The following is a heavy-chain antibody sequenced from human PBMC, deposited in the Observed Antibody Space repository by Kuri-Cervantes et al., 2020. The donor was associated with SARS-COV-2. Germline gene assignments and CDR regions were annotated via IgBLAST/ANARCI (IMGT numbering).Heavy chain of an antibody. CDR3: ARAHPSSSSLPFFDY. Sequence: SETLSLTCTVSGGSISSGDYYWSWIRQPPGKGLEWIGYIYYSGSTYYNPSLKSRVTISVDTSKNQFSLKLSSVTAADTAVYYCARAHPSSSSLPFFDYWGQGTLVTVSS. D-gene: IGHD6-6*01. J-gene: IGHJ4*02. CDR1: GGSISSGDYY. V-gene: IGHV4-30-4*08. CDR2: IYYSGST.